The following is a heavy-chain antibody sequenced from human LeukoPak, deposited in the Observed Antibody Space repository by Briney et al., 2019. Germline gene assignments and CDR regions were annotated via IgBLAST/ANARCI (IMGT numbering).Heavy chain of an antibody. CDR1: GGSISSYY. CDR3: ARVVSYYYDSSGYLNWFDP. J-gene: IGHJ5*02. Sequence: SETLSLTCTVSGGSISSYYWSWIRQPPGKGLEWIGYIYYSGSTNYNPSLKSRVTISVDTSKNQFSLKLSSVTAAGTAVYYCARVVSYYYDSSGYLNWFDPWGQGTLVTVSS. D-gene: IGHD3-22*01. V-gene: IGHV4-59*01. CDR2: IYYSGST.